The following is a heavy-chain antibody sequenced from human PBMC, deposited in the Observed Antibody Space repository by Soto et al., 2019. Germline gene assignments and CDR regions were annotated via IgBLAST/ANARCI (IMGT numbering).Heavy chain of an antibody. Sequence: QEQLVQSGAEVKKPGSSVKVSCKASGGLFSSKPISWVRQVPGQGLEWMGGIIPVFQTAYYTQRFQGRVTITADESTNTAYMELSSLRSEDTAIYYCARGGSGYTWFNEFWGHGTLVTVSS. CDR2: IIPVFQTA. J-gene: IGHJ4*01. CDR3: ARGGSGYTWFNEF. CDR1: GGLFSSKP. V-gene: IGHV1-69*01. D-gene: IGHD3-22*01.